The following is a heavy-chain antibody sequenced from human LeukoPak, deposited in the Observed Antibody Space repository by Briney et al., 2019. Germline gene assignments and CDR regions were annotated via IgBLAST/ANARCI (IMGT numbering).Heavy chain of an antibody. CDR1: GASISSFY. V-gene: IGHV4-59*01. J-gene: IGHJ4*02. Sequence: SETLSLTCSVSGASISSFYWNWIRQPPGKGLEWIGHIYSGSTNYNPSLKSRVSISLDTSKNHFSLKLNSVTAADTAVYYCAGARYGAYDSKVDFWGQGTLVTVSS. CDR3: AGARYGAYDSKVDF. D-gene: IGHD5-12*01. CDR2: IYSGST.